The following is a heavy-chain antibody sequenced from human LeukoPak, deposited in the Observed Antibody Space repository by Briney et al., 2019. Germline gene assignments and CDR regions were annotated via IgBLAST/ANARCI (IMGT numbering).Heavy chain of an antibody. CDR2: IYYSGST. J-gene: IGHJ6*03. V-gene: IGHV4-39*01. CDR3: ARLRGETARGYSGYDMNYYYYYYMDV. Sequence: PSETLSLTCTVSGGSISSSTYYWGWIRQPPEKGLEWIGTIYYSGSTYYTPSLKSRVAISVDTSKNQFSLKLSSVTAADTAVYYCARLRGETARGYSGYDMNYYYYYYMDVWGKGTTVTVSS. D-gene: IGHD5-12*01. CDR1: GGSISSSTYY.